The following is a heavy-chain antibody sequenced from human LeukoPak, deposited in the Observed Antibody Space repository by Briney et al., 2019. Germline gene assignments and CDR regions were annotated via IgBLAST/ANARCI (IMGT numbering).Heavy chain of an antibody. CDR3: AGDSIVRGNIGNDMDV. CDR1: GFTFSDYY. J-gene: IGHJ6*03. CDR2: ISSSGSTI. D-gene: IGHD2-8*01. Sequence: GGSLRLPCAASGFTFSDYYMSWIRQAPGKGLEWVSYISSSGSTIYYADSVKGRFTISRDNAKNSLYLQMNSLRAEDTAVYYCAGDSIVRGNIGNDMDVWGKGTTVTVSS. V-gene: IGHV3-11*01.